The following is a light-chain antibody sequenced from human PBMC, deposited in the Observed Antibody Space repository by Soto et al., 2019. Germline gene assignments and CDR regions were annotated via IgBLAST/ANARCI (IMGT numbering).Light chain of an antibody. J-gene: IGLJ3*02. CDR2: EVT. CDR1: SSDVGAYNY. Sequence: QSALTQPASVSGSPGQSITISCTGTSSDVGAYNYVSWYQQHPGKAPKLMIYEVTYRPSGVSHRFSGSKSGNTASLTISGLQAEDEADYYCTSYTNIRTWVFGGGTQLTVL. V-gene: IGLV2-14*01. CDR3: TSYTNIRTWV.